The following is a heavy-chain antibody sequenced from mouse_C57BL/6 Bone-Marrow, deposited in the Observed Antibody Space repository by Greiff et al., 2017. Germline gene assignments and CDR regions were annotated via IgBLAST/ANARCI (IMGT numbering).Heavy chain of an antibody. J-gene: IGHJ1*03. CDR3: TTRYYGSSYDWYFDV. Sequence: VQLQQSGAELVRPGASVKLSCTASGFNIKDDYMHWVKQRPEQGLEWIGWMDPENGDTEYASKFQGKATITADTSSNTAYLQLSSLTSEDTAVYYCTTRYYGSSYDWYFDVWGTGTTVTVSS. CDR1: GFNIKDDY. V-gene: IGHV14-4*01. CDR2: MDPENGDT. D-gene: IGHD1-1*01.